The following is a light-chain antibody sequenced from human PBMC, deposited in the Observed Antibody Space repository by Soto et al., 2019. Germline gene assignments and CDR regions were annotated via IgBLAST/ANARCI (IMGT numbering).Light chain of an antibody. Sequence: QSVLTQPPSVSGAPGQRVTISCTGSSSNIGAGYDVNWYQQLPGRAPKLLIYGNTNRPSGVPDRFSGSKSGTSGSLAISGLQTEDEAEYYCQSWDTSLSGSVFGGGTKVTVL. CDR3: QSWDTSLSGSV. CDR1: SSNIGAGYD. V-gene: IGLV1-40*01. CDR2: GNT. J-gene: IGLJ2*01.